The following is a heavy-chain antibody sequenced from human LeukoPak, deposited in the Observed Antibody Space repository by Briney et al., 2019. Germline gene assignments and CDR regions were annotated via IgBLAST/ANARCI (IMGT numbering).Heavy chain of an antibody. V-gene: IGHV4-59*01. CDR3: AREPPDAHNYYYMVV. D-gene: IGHD1-14*01. Sequence: SETLSLTCTVSGDSIRSYYWRWIRQPPGKGLEWIGYIYYSGSTNYNPSLKSRVTISVDTSKNQFSLKLTSVTAADTVVYYCAREPPDAHNYYYMVVWGKGTTVTVSS. CDR1: GDSIRSYY. CDR2: IYYSGST. J-gene: IGHJ6*03.